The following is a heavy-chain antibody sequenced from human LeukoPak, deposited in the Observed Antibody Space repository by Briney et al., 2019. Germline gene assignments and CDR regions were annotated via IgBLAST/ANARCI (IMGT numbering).Heavy chain of an antibody. CDR2: IRSKANSYAT. CDR3: ARKYDFWSGLDY. Sequence: PGGSLRLSCAASGFTFSGSAMHWVRQASGKGLEWVGRIRSKANSYATAYAASVKGRFTISRDDSKNTAYLQMNSLRAEDTAVYYCARKYDFWSGLDYWGQGTLVTVSS. V-gene: IGHV3-73*01. J-gene: IGHJ4*02. CDR1: GFTFSGSA. D-gene: IGHD3-3*01.